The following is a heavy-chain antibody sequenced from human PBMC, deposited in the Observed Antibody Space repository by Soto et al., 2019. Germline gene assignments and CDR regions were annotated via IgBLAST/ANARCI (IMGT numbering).Heavy chain of an antibody. D-gene: IGHD5-12*01. CDR1: GFTFSNAW. Sequence: GGSLRLSCAASGFTFSNAWINWVRQAPGKGLEWVARIKSKTDGGTTHYAAPVKGRFTISSDDSENTVYLQMNSLETEDTAVYYCSTERWLQFRGGMDVWGQGTTVTVSS. J-gene: IGHJ6*02. CDR3: STERWLQFRGGMDV. CDR2: IKSKTDGGTT. V-gene: IGHV3-15*01.